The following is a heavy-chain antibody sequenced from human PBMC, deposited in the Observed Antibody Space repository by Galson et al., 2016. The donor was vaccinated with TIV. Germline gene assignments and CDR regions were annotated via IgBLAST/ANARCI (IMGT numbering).Heavy chain of an antibody. CDR1: GFSINSGHY. D-gene: IGHD3-16*01. Sequence: LSLTCVVSGFSINSGHYWGWMRQPPGKGLEWIGSIYQSGGTYRNPSLKSRVTISVDTSKNQFSLRLTSVTAADTAVYYCARHFILMGELDALDTWGQGTMVTVTP. J-gene: IGHJ3*02. CDR3: ARHFILMGELDALDT. V-gene: IGHV4-38-2*01. CDR2: IYQSGGT.